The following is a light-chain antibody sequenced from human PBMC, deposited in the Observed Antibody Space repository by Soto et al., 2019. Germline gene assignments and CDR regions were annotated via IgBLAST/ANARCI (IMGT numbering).Light chain of an antibody. Sequence: QSVLPQPASVSGSPGQSLTISCTGTSSDVGSYNLVSWYQQHPGKAPKLMIYEGSKRPSGVSNRFSGSKSGNTASLTISGLQAEDEAGYYCCSYAGSSTYVLGTGTKVTVL. CDR1: SSDVGSYNL. CDR3: CSYAGSSTYV. J-gene: IGLJ1*01. V-gene: IGLV2-23*01. CDR2: EGS.